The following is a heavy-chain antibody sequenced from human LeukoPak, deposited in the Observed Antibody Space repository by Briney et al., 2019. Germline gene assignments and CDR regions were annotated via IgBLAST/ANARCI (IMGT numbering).Heavy chain of an antibody. CDR2: IYYSGST. D-gene: IGHD6-13*01. CDR3: ARPSYSSSWYVPYYFDY. CDR1: GGSISSNSYY. Sequence: SQTLSLTCTVSGGSISSNSYYWGWIPEPQGKGLEWIVSIYYSGSTYYDPSLQSRVTISVDTSKNQFYLKLRSVAAADTAVYYCARPSYSSSWYVPYYFDYWGQGTLVTVSS. V-gene: IGHV4-39*01. J-gene: IGHJ4*02.